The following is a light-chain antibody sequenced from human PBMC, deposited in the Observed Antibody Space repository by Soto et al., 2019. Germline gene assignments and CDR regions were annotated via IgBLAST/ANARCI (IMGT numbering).Light chain of an antibody. J-gene: IGKJ3*01. CDR2: TS. Sequence: EIVLTQSPGTLSLSPGERATLSCRASESVSGSYLAWYQKTPDQAPRLLIYTSSMATGIPDRFSGSGSGTHFTLSISRLESEDVANYYCQHYGTSALFGRGTKVEIK. CDR3: QHYGTSAL. CDR1: ESVSGSY. V-gene: IGKV3-20*01.